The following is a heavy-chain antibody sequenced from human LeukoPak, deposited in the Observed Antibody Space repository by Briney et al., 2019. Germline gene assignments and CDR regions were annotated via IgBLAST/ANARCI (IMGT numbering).Heavy chain of an antibody. J-gene: IGHJ4*02. CDR2: INPNSGGT. V-gene: IGHV1-2*02. CDR1: GYSFTGYY. CDR3: ARESSSSHFDY. Sequence: GASVKVSCKASGYSFTGYYMHWVRQAPGHGLEWMGWINPNSGGTNYAQKFQGRVTMTRDTSISTAYMELSRLRSDDTAVYYCARESSSSHFDYWGQGTLVTVSS. D-gene: IGHD6-6*01.